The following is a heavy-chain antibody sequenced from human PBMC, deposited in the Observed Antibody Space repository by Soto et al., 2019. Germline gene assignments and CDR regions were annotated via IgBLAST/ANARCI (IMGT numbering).Heavy chain of an antibody. V-gene: IGHV1-18*01. CDR3: VRDHHDFSSDYHYYHMDV. D-gene: IGHD3-3*01. CDR1: GYTLSNYG. Sequence: ASVKVSCKASGYTLSNYGISWVRQAPGQRLEWMGWSSTYNGNTKYAKKFQGRVTMTTDTSTSTAYMELRSLRSDDTAVYYCVRDHHDFSSDYHYYHMDVWGKGTTVTVSS. CDR2: SSTYNGNT. J-gene: IGHJ6*03.